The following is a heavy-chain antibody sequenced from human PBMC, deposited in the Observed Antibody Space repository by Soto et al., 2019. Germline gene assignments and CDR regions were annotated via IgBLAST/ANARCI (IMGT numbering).Heavy chain of an antibody. V-gene: IGHV3-23*01. CDR3: AKTPLPYYDILTGYYYYNWFDP. CDR2: ISGSGGST. CDR1: GYTFSSYA. J-gene: IGHJ5*02. D-gene: IGHD3-9*01. Sequence: EVQLLESGGGLVQPGGSLRLSCAASGYTFSSYAMSWVRQAPGKGLEWVSAISGSGGSTYYADSVKGRFTISRDNSKNTLYLQMNSLRAEDTALYYCAKTPLPYYDILTGYYYYNWFDPWGQGTLVTVSS.